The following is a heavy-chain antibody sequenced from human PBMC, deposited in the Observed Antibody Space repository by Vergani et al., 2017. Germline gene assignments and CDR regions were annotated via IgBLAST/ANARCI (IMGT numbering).Heavy chain of an antibody. CDR1: GYTFTSYG. V-gene: IGHV1-18*01. J-gene: IGHJ4*02. CDR2: ISAYNGNT. Sequence: QVQLVQSGAEVKKPGASVKVSCQASGYTFTSYGISWVRQAPGQGLEWMGWISAYNGNTNYAQKLQGRVTMTTDTSTSKAYMELRSLRSDDTAVYYCARDLVPYYYDSSGYWRGRYFDYWGQGTLVTVSS. D-gene: IGHD3-22*01. CDR3: ARDLVPYYYDSSGYWRGRYFDY.